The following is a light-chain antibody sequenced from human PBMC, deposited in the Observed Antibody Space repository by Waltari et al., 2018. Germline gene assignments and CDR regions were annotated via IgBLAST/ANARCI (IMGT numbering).Light chain of an antibody. V-gene: IGLV1-44*01. CDR2: SNN. Sequence: QSLLTQPPPVSGTSGQSVTISCSGSRSNLGTNVVSWSQQHPGTAPKLLIHSNNKRPSGVPDRFSCSKSGTSASLAISGLQSEDEGDYYCSAWDDSLNGHMIFGGGTKLIVL. J-gene: IGLJ2*01. CDR1: RSNLGTNV. CDR3: SAWDDSLNGHMI.